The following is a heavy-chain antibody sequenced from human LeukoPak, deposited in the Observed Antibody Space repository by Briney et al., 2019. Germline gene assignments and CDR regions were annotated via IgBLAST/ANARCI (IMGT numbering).Heavy chain of an antibody. D-gene: IGHD3-22*01. V-gene: IGHV1-69*13. Sequence: SVKVSCKASGGTFSSYAISWVRQAPGQGLEWMGGIIPIFGTANYAQKFQGRVTITADESTSTAYMELSSLRSEDTAVYHCASRGYPASNAFDIWGQGTMVTVSS. CDR2: IIPIFGTA. CDR3: ASRGYPASNAFDI. J-gene: IGHJ3*02. CDR1: GGTFSSYA.